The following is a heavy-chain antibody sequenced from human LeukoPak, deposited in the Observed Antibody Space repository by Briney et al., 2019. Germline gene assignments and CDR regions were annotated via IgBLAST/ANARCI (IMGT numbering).Heavy chain of an antibody. Sequence: PSETLSLTCTVSGGSISSYYWSWIRQPPGKGLEWIGYIYYSGSTNYNPSLKSRVTISVDTSKNQFSLKLSSVTAADTAVYYCAREYGAESYYWFDPWGEETLVTVSS. CDR3: AREYGAESYYWFDP. V-gene: IGHV4-59*01. CDR1: GGSISSYY. CDR2: IYYSGST. J-gene: IGHJ5*02. D-gene: IGHD3-10*01.